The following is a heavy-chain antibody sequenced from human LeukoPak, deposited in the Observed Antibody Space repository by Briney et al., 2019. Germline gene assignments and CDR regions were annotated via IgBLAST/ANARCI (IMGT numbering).Heavy chain of an antibody. Sequence: PGGSLRLSCADSGFTFDDYGMSWVRQAPGKGLEWVSGINWDGGSTFYADSVKGRFTISRDNAKNTLYLQMNSLRAEDTALYYCARDLSSSWYNFGYWGQGTLVTVPS. CDR1: GFTFDDYG. CDR3: ARDLSSSWYNFGY. D-gene: IGHD6-13*01. CDR2: INWDGGST. V-gene: IGHV3-20*04. J-gene: IGHJ4*02.